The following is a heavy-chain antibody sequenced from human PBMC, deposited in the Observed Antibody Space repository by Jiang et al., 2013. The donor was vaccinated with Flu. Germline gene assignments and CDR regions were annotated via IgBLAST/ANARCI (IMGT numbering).Heavy chain of an antibody. V-gene: IGHV4-4*02. CDR2: IYYSGNT. CDR3: AKRLYGSGGTDY. J-gene: IGHJ4*02. D-gene: IGHD3-10*01. CDR1: GVSISSSNW. Sequence: PGLVKPSGTLSLTCGVSGVSISSSNWWTWVRQTPEKGLEWIGEIYYSGNTNYNPSLKSRVTISLDHSKNQFSLRLNSVTAADTAVYYCAKRLYGSGGTDYWGQGTLVTVSS.